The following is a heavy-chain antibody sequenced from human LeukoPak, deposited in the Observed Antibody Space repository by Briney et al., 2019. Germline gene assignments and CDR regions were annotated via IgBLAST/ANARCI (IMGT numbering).Heavy chain of an antibody. J-gene: IGHJ6*03. D-gene: IGHD2-2*01. V-gene: IGHV3-21*01. CDR2: ISTSSIYI. CDR1: GFTFSTYS. CDR3: ARIAVVPAAMEVRHYYYYMDV. Sequence: NPGGSLRLSCAASGFTFSTYSMNWVRQAPGKGLEWVSFISTSSIYIYYGDSVKGRFTISRDNAKNSLYLQMNSLRAEDTAVYYCARIAVVPAAMEVRHYYYYMDVWGKGTTVTVPS.